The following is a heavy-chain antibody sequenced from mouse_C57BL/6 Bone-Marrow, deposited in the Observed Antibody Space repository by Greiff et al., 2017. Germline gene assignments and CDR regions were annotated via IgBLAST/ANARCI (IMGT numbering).Heavy chain of an antibody. CDR3: ARHRVLRTGYYAMDY. J-gene: IGHJ4*01. CDR2: ISNLAYSI. Sequence: DVKLVESGGGLVQPGGSLKLSCAASGFTFSDYGMAWVRQAPRKGPEWVAFISNLAYSIYYADTVTGRFTISRENAKNTLYLEMSSLRSEDTAMYYCARHRVLRTGYYAMDYWGQGTSVTVSS. CDR1: GFTFSDYG. D-gene: IGHD1-1*01. V-gene: IGHV5-15*01.